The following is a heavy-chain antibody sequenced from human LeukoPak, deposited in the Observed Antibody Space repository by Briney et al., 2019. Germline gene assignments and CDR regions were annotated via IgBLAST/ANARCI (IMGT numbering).Heavy chain of an antibody. Sequence: PGGSLRLSCAASGFTFSSYAMSWVRQAPGKGLEWVSAISGSGGSTYYADSVKGRFTISRDNSKNTLYLQMNSLRAEDTAVYYCAKDQDSSGWYNPYYFDYWGQGTLVTVSS. V-gene: IGHV3-23*01. CDR1: GFTFSSYA. CDR2: ISGSGGST. J-gene: IGHJ4*02. D-gene: IGHD6-19*01. CDR3: AKDQDSSGWYNPYYFDY.